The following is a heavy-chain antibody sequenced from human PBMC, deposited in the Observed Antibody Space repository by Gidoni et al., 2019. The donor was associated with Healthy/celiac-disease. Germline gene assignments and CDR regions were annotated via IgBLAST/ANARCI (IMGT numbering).Heavy chain of an antibody. Sequence: QVQLQESGPGLVKPSETLSLTCTVSGRSISSYYWSWIRQPPGKGLEWIGYIYYSGSTNYNPSLKSRVTISVDTSKNQFSLKLSSVTAADTAVYYCARVGLGSSSWYSKALDYWFDPWGQGTLVTVSS. CDR3: ARVGLGSSSWYSKALDYWFDP. J-gene: IGHJ5*02. V-gene: IGHV4-59*01. D-gene: IGHD6-13*01. CDR2: IYYSGST. CDR1: GRSISSYY.